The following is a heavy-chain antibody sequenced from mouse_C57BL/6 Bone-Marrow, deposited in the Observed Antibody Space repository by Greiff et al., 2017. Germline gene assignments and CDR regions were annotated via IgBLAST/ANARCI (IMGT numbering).Heavy chain of an antibody. CDR1: GYTFTSYW. J-gene: IGHJ3*01. V-gene: IGHV1-59*01. D-gene: IGHD2-4*01. Sequence: QVQLQQPGAELVRPGTSVKLSCKASGYTFTSYWMHWVKQRPGQGLEWIGVIDPSDSYTNYNQKFKGKATLTVDTSSSTAYMQLSSLTSEDSAVYYCVPAYDYPFAYGGQGTGVTVSA. CDR2: IDPSDSYT. CDR3: VPAYDYPFAY.